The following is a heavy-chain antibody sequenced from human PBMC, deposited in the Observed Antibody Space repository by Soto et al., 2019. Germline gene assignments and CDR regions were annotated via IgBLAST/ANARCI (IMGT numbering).Heavy chain of an antibody. J-gene: IGHJ6*02. CDR1: GGSISTYY. CDR3: ARGTRATQYYYYFYGMDV. CDR2: ISYSGST. Sequence: SETLSLTCTVSGGSISTYYWTWIRQPPGKGLEWIGYISYSGSTNYNPSLKSRLTISLNTSKKHFSLKLSSVTAADTAVYYCARGTRATQYYYYFYGMDVWGQGTTVTVSS. V-gene: IGHV4-59*01.